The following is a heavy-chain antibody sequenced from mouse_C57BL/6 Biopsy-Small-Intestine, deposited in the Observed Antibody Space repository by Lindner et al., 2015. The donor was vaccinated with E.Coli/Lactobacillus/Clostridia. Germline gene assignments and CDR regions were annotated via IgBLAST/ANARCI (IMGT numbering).Heavy chain of an antibody. J-gene: IGHJ2*01. V-gene: IGHV1-81*01. Sequence: VQLQESGAELARPGASVKLSCKASGYTFTSYGISWVKQRTGQGLEWIGEIYPRSGNTYYNEKFKGKATLTAGKSSSAAYMQLSSLTSEDSAVYFCARLYGYYFDYWGQGTTLTVSS. CDR2: IYPRSGNT. D-gene: IGHD2-10*02. CDR1: GYTFTSYG. CDR3: ARLYGYYFDY.